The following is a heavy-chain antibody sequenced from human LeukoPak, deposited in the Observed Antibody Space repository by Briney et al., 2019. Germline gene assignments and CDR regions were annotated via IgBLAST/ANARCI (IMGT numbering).Heavy chain of an antibody. CDR2: IYYSGST. Sequence: PSETLSLTCTVSGGSISSSSYYWGWIRQPPGKGLEWIGSIYYSGSTYYNPSLKSRVTISVDTSKNQFSLKLSSVTAADTAVYYCARQRLYYDFWSGYSLAYLFDYWGQGTLVTVSS. CDR1: GGSISSSSYY. V-gene: IGHV4-39*01. CDR3: ARQRLYYDFWSGYSLAYLFDY. J-gene: IGHJ4*02. D-gene: IGHD3-3*01.